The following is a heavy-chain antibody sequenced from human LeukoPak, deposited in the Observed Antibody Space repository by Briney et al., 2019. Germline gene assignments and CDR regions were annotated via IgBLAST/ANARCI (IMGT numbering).Heavy chain of an antibody. CDR3: ARGPYYDILTGYYGNWFDP. CDR2: MNRNSGNT. Sequence: ASVKVSCKASGYTFTSYDINWVRQATGQGLEWTAWMNRNSGNTGYAQKFQGRVTMTRNTSISTTYMELSSLRSEDTAVYYCARGPYYDILTGYYGNWFDPWGQGTLVTVSS. D-gene: IGHD3-9*01. CDR1: GYTFTSYD. J-gene: IGHJ5*02. V-gene: IGHV1-8*01.